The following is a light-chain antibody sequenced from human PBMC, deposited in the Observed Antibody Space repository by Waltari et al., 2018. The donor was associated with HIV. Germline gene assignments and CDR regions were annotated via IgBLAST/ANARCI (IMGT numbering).Light chain of an antibody. CDR3: CSYAGTYTYV. CDR1: SSAIGYFAY. Sequence: QSALTQPRSVSGSPGQSVTIPCTGTSSAIGYFAYVSWYHQYPGKAPKVIIYEVSQRPSGVPDRFTASKSGITASLTISGLQDEDEADYYCCSYAGTYTYVFGTGTTVTVL. V-gene: IGLV2-11*01. J-gene: IGLJ1*01. CDR2: EVS.